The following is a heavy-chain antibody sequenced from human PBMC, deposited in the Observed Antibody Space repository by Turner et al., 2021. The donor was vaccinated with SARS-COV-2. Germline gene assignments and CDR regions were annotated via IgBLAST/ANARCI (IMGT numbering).Heavy chain of an antibody. CDR2: MYYSGGN. D-gene: IGHD5-18*01. CDR1: GGHISSRTYY. V-gene: IGHV4-39*01. Sequence: QLQLQESGPALAMPSWSLSLPGAVSGGHISSRTYYWGRIRQPPGTGPEWIGNMYYSGGNYDNPSLKSRVAISVDTSKNQFSLKLSSVTAADTAVYYCARLMDTAMDYYGMDVWGQGTTVTVSS. CDR3: ARLMDTAMDYYGMDV. J-gene: IGHJ6*02.